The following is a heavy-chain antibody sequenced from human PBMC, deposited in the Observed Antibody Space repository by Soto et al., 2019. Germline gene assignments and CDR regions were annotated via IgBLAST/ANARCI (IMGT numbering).Heavy chain of an antibody. Sequence: ASVKVSCKASGCTFTSYGISWVRQAPGQGLEWMGWISAYNGNTNYAQKLQGRVTMTTDTSTSTAYMELRSLRSDDTAVYYCARRAIHYYDSSGYWSFDYWGQGTLVTVSS. V-gene: IGHV1-18*01. CDR1: GCTFTSYG. D-gene: IGHD3-22*01. CDR3: ARRAIHYYDSSGYWSFDY. J-gene: IGHJ4*02. CDR2: ISAYNGNT.